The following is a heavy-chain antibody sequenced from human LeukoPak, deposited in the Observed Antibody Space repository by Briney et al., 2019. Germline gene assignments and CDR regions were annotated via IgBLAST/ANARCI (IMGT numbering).Heavy chain of an antibody. CDR3: ARDRPSGSGIDY. CDR2: INPNSGGT. Sequence: ASVKVSCKASGYTFTGYYMHWVRQAPGQGLEWMGWINPNSGGTNYAQKLQGRVTMTTDTSTSTAYMELRSLRSDDTAVYYCARDRPSGSGIDYWGQGTLVTVSS. J-gene: IGHJ4*02. V-gene: IGHV1-2*02. CDR1: GYTFTGYY. D-gene: IGHD6-19*01.